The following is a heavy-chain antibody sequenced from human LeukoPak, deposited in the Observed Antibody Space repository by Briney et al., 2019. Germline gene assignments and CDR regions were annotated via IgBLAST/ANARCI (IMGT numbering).Heavy chain of an antibody. V-gene: IGHV4-39*07. D-gene: IGHD6-13*01. CDR2: IYYSGST. Sequence: SETLSLTCTVSGGSISSSSYYWGWIRQPPGKGLEWIGSIYYSGSTYYNPSLKSRVTISVDTSKNQFSLKLNSVTAADTAEYYCARHVYSSSWPNPFDYWGQGTLVTVSS. J-gene: IGHJ4*02. CDR1: GGSISSSSYY. CDR3: ARHVYSSSWPNPFDY.